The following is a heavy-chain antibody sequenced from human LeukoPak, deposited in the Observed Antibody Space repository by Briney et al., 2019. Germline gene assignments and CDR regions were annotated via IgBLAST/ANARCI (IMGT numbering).Heavy chain of an antibody. CDR1: GFTFSSYW. CDR3: ARSRGPSYYYDSSGYPSGY. V-gene: IGHV3-7*01. Sequence: PGGSLRLSCAASGFTFSSYWMSWVCQAPGKGLEWVTNIKQDGSEKYYVDSVKGRFTISRDNAKNSLYLQMNSLRAEDTAVYYCARSRGPSYYYDSSGYPSGYWGQGTLVTVSS. J-gene: IGHJ4*02. D-gene: IGHD3-22*01. CDR2: IKQDGSEK.